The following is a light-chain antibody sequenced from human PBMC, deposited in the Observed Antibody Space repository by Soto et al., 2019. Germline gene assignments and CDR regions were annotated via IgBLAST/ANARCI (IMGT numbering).Light chain of an antibody. CDR2: DAS. CDR1: PSVNSY. J-gene: IGKJ4*01. CDR3: QPRSNWPLT. V-gene: IGKV3-11*01. Sequence: EIVLTQSPATLSLSPGERATLSCTASPSVNSYLAWYQQKPVQAPSLLISDASNTATGIPARFSASGSGTDFTLAISSLEPEDVAVYYCQPRSNWPLTFGGGTNVESK.